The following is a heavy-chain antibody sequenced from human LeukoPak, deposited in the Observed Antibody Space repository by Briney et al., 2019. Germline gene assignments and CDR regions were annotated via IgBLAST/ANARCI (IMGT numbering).Heavy chain of an antibody. Sequence: GGSLRLSCAASGFTFSSYEMNWVRQAPGKGLEWVSYISSSGSTIYYADSVKGRFTISRDNAKNSLYLQMNSLRAEDTAVYYCAGVESEYGSIYYYGMDVWGQGTTVTVSS. D-gene: IGHD3-10*01. CDR2: ISSSGSTI. J-gene: IGHJ6*02. CDR1: GFTFSSYE. CDR3: AGVESEYGSIYYYGMDV. V-gene: IGHV3-48*03.